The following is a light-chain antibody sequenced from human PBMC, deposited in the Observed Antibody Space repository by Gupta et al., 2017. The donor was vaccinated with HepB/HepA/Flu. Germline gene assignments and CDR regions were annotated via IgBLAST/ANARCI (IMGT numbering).Light chain of an antibody. CDR1: HSVSRH. CDR3: QQYNDWPLT. Sequence: DIVMTQSPATLSVSLGERVTLTCQASHSVSRHLDWYQQKPGKAPRLLIYGSSVRATGVPTRFSASGSETEFTLAISSLQSRDFAVYYCQQYNDWPLTFGGGTKVEI. J-gene: IGKJ4*01. CDR2: GSS. V-gene: IGKV3-15*01.